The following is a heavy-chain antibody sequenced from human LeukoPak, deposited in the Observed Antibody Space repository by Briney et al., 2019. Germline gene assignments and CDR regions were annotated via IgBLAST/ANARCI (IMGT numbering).Heavy chain of an antibody. CDR1: GGSFNSYY. Sequence: KPPATLSLTCTVSGGSFNSYYWSWIRQPPGKGLEWIGYIYYSGSTNYNPSLKSRVTISIDMSKNQFSLKLRSVTAADTAVYYCARRPTKNYFDYWGQGTLVTVSS. V-gene: IGHV4-59*01. J-gene: IGHJ4*02. CDR2: IYYSGST. CDR3: ARRPTKNYFDY.